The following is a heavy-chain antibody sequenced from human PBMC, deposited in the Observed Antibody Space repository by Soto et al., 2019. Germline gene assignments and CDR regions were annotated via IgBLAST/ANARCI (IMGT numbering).Heavy chain of an antibody. J-gene: IGHJ4*01. CDR3: AIGGYYYENSVQNAYDD. Sequence: SDTVSLACTVCGGSISSGGYYWSWIRQHPGKGLEWIGYIYYGGSTYYNPSLKSRATISGDTSNNQFSLKLSSVTAADTALYYCAIGGYYYENSVQNAYDDWGQGILVTVSS. CDR1: GGSISSGGYY. CDR2: IYYGGST. V-gene: IGHV4-31*03. D-gene: IGHD3-22*01.